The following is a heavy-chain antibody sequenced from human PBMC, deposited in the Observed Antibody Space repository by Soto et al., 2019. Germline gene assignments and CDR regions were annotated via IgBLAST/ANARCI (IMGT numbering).Heavy chain of an antibody. CDR3: AARRSGLYAMDV. Sequence: ASVKVSCKASGFTFSTSAVQWVRQARGQRPEWMGWIVGGSGNTNYAQNSQERVIITRDMSTSTAYMELSSLRSDDTAVYFCAARRSGLYAMDVWGQGTTVTVSS. CDR2: IVGGSGNT. D-gene: IGHD1-26*01. CDR1: GFTFSTSA. V-gene: IGHV1-58*01. J-gene: IGHJ6*02.